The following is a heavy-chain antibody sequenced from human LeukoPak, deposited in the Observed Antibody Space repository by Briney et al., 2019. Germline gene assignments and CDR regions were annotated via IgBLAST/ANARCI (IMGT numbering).Heavy chain of an antibody. V-gene: IGHV1-2*02. CDR3: ARPRKVPAANENAFDI. D-gene: IGHD2-2*01. J-gene: IGHJ3*02. CDR1: GYTFTGYY. CDR2: INPNSGGT. Sequence: GASVKVSCKASGYTFTGYYMHWVRQAPGRGLEWMGWINPNSGGTNYAQKFQGRVTMTRDTSISTAYMELSRLRSDDTAVYYCARPRKVPAANENAFDIWGQGTMVTVSS.